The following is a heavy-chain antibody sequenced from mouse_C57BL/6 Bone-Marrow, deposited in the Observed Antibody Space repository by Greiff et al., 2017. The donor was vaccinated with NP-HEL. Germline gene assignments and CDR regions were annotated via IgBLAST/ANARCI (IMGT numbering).Heavy chain of an antibody. J-gene: IGHJ4*01. D-gene: IGHD1-1*01. CDR1: GFNIKDDY. CDR2: IDPENGDT. Sequence: EVQLQQSGAELVRPGASVKLSCTASGFNIKDDYMHWVKQRPEQGLEWIGWIDPENGDTEYASKFQGKATITADTSSNTAYLQLSSLTSEDTAVYYCTFYPVYAMDYWGQGTSVTVSS. V-gene: IGHV14-4*01. CDR3: TFYPVYAMDY.